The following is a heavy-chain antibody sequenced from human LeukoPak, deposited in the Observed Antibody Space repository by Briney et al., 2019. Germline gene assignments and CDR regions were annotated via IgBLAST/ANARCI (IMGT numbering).Heavy chain of an antibody. J-gene: IGHJ3*02. D-gene: IGHD5-12*01. CDR3: AKDQGYGDYIHDALDI. V-gene: IGHV3-23*01. CDR2: INGYGGTT. Sequence: SGGSLRLSCVVSGFTFSSYGMTWVRQAPGKGLEWVSSINGYGGTTYYADSVKGRVIISRDNSKNTQYLKMNSLRAEDTALYYCAKDQGYGDYIHDALDIWGQGTIVIVSS. CDR1: GFTFSSYG.